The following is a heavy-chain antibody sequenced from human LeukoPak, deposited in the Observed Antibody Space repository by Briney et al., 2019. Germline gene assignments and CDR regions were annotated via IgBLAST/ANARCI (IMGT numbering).Heavy chain of an antibody. CDR2: ISWNSGSI. CDR1: GFTFDDYA. CDR3: VKGSAGFGELPPIYMDV. D-gene: IGHD3-10*01. J-gene: IGHJ6*03. Sequence: GGSLRLSCAASGFTFDDYAMHWVRQAPGKGLEWVSGISWNSGSIGYADSVKGRFTISRDNAKNSLYLQMNSLRAEDTALYYCVKGSAGFGELPPIYMDVWGKGTTVTVSS. V-gene: IGHV3-9*01.